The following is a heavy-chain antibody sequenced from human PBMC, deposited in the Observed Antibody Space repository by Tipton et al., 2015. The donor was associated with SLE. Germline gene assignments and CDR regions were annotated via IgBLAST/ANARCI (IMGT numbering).Heavy chain of an antibody. CDR3: AGDSDAGQQLTYYYYGMDV. J-gene: IGHJ6*02. Sequence: QSGAEVKKPGASVKVSSKASGYTFTSYGISWVRQAPGQGLEWMGWISAYNGNTNYAQKLQGRVTMTTDTSTSTAHMELRSLRSDDTAVYYCAGDSDAGQQLTYYYYGMDVWGQGTTVTVSS. V-gene: IGHV1-18*01. CDR1: GYTFTSYG. CDR2: ISAYNGNT. D-gene: IGHD6-13*01.